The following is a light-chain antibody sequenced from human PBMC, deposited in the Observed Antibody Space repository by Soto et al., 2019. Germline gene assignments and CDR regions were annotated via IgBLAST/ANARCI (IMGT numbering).Light chain of an antibody. V-gene: IGLV2-11*01. CDR1: SSDVGGYNY. CDR3: CSYAGSYPL. CDR2: DVS. Sequence: QSALTQPRSVSGSPGQSVTISCTGTSSDVGGYNYVSWYQQHPGKAPKLMIYDVSKRPSGVPDCFSGSKSGNTASLTISGLQAEDEADYYCCSYAGSYPLFGGGTKLTVL. J-gene: IGLJ2*01.